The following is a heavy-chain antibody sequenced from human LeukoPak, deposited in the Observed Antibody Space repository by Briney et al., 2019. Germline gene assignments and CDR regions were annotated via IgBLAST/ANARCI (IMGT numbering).Heavy chain of an antibody. J-gene: IGHJ4*02. V-gene: IGHV3-7*01. D-gene: IGHD4-11*01. CDR1: GFTFSSYW. CDR2: IKQDGSEK. CDR3: ARDQLYSNYPAFDY. Sequence: PPGGSLSLSCAASGFTFSSYWLSWVRQAPGKGLERVANIKQDGSEKYYVDSVKDRLTISRDNTKNSLYLQMNSLRAEDTAVYYCARDQLYSNYPAFDYWGQGTLVTVSS.